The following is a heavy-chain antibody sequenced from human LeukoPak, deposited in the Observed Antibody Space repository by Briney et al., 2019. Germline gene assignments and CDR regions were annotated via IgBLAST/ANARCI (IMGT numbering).Heavy chain of an antibody. D-gene: IGHD3-22*01. Sequence: PSQTLSLTCTVSGGSISSYYWSWIRQHPGKGLEWIGYIYYSGSTYYNPSLKSRVTISVDTSKNQFSLKLSSVTAADTAVYYCARASGYYDSSGYPPDAFDIWGQGTMVTVSS. J-gene: IGHJ3*02. CDR3: ARASGYYDSSGYPPDAFDI. CDR1: GGSISSYY. V-gene: IGHV4-31*03. CDR2: IYYSGST.